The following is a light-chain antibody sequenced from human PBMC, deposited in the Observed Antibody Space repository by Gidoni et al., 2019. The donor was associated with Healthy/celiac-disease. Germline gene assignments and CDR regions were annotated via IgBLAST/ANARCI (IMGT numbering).Light chain of an antibody. CDR1: QSVSSN. Sequence: EIVMTQSPATLSVSPGERATLSCRASQSVSSNLAWYQQKPGQAPRPLIYGASTRATGIPARCSGSGSGTEFTLTISSLQSEDFAVYYCQQYNNWWTFXQXTKVEIK. J-gene: IGKJ1*01. CDR2: GAS. CDR3: QQYNNWWT. V-gene: IGKV3-15*01.